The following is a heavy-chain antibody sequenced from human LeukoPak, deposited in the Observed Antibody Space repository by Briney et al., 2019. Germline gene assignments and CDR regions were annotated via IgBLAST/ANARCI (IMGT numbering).Heavy chain of an antibody. J-gene: IGHJ4*02. CDR1: GFTFSSYA. D-gene: IGHD5-12*01. Sequence: PGRSLRPSCAASGFTFSSYAMHWVRQAPGKGLEWVAVISYDGSNKYYADSVKGRFTISRDNSKNTLYLQMNSLRAEDTAVYYCARGALNIVATAALYFDYWGQGTLVTVSS. CDR2: ISYDGSNK. V-gene: IGHV3-30-3*01. CDR3: ARGALNIVATAALYFDY.